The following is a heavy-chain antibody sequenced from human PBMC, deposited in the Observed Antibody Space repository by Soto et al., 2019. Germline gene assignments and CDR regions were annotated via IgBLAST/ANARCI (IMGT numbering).Heavy chain of an antibody. D-gene: IGHD6-13*01. V-gene: IGHV3-66*01. CDR1: GFTVSSNY. CDR2: IYSGGST. CDR3: AAPYSSSWYVCDY. J-gene: IGHJ4*02. Sequence: GGSLRLSCAASGFTVSSNYMSWVRQAPGKGLEWVSVIYSGGSTYYADSVKGRFTISRDNSKNTLYLQMNSLRAEDTAVYYCAAPYSSSWYVCDYWGQGTLVTVSS.